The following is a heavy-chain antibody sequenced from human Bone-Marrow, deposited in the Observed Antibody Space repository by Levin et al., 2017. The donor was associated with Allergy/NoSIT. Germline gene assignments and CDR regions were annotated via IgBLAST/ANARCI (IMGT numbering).Heavy chain of an antibody. J-gene: IGHJ4*02. Sequence: GESLKISCKASGYTFTSYGISWVRQAPGQGLEWMGWISAYNGNTNYAQKLQGRVTMTTDTSTSTAYMELRSLRSDDTAVYYCARGGPYCSSTSCYLGNSQSDYWGQGTLVTVSS. CDR1: GYTFTSYG. D-gene: IGHD2-2*01. CDR3: ARGGPYCSSTSCYLGNSQSDY. CDR2: ISAYNGNT. V-gene: IGHV1-18*01.